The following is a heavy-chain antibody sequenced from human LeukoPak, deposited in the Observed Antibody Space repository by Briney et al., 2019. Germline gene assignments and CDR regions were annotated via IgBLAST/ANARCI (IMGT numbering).Heavy chain of an antibody. CDR3: ARQTHAFDI. Sequence: SETLSLTCTVSGGSISSYYWSWIRQPPGKGLEWIGYIYYSGSTNYNPSLKSRVTISVDTSKNQFSLKLSSVTAADTAVYYRARQTHAFDIWGQGTMVTVSS. CDR2: IYYSGST. J-gene: IGHJ3*02. V-gene: IGHV4-59*08. CDR1: GGSISSYY.